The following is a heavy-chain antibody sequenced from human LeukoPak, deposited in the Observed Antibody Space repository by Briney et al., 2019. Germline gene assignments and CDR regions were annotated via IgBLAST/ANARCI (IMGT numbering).Heavy chain of an antibody. Sequence: ASVKVSCKASGYTFIDYYVQWLRQSPGQGPEWMGWINPKSGAAMYAQNFQGRVTMTKDTSISTAYMELRSLKSDDTAVYYCARDFGDYHDSSGYSGLDYWGQGSLATVSS. D-gene: IGHD3-22*01. J-gene: IGHJ4*02. CDR3: ARDFGDYHDSSGYSGLDY. CDR1: GYTFIDYY. V-gene: IGHV1-2*02. CDR2: INPKSGAA.